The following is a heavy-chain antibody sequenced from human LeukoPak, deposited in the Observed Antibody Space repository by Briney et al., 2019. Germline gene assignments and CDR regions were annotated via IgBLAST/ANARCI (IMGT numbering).Heavy chain of an antibody. CDR2: INHSGST. J-gene: IGHJ4*02. V-gene: IGHV4-38-2*02. CDR3: ARTGWLRFVDY. CDR1: GYSISSGYY. D-gene: IGHD5-12*01. Sequence: SETLSLTCTVSGYSISSGYYWGWIRQPPGKGLEWIGEINHSGSTNYNPSLKSRVTISVDTSKNQFSLKLSSVTAADTAVYYCARTGWLRFVDYWGQGTLVTVSS.